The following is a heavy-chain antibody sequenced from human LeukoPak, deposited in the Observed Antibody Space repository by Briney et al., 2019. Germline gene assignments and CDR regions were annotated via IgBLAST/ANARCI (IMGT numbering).Heavy chain of an antibody. CDR1: GFTFSSYW. CDR2: IKQDGSEK. V-gene: IGHV3-7*01. CDR3: ARDVDSSGRNLFWFDP. Sequence: GGSLRLSCAASGFTFSSYWMSWVRQAPGKGLEWVANIKQDGSEKYYVDSVKGRFTISRDNAKNSLYLQMNSLRAEDTAVYYCARDVDSSGRNLFWFDPWGQGNLVTVSS. J-gene: IGHJ5*02. D-gene: IGHD6-19*01.